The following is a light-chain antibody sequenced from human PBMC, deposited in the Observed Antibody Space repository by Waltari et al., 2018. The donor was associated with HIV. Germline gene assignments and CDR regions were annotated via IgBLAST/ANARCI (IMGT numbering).Light chain of an antibody. CDR1: SLRSDS. CDR2: SKN. Sequence: SSALTQDHAVSVALGQTVRITCQGDSLRSDSASWYQQKPGRAPVLVIYSKNNRPSGIPDRFSGSSSGNTASLTITGAQAEDEADYYCNSRDSSCNHWVFGGGTKLTVL. CDR3: NSRDSSCNHWV. J-gene: IGLJ3*02. V-gene: IGLV3-19*01.